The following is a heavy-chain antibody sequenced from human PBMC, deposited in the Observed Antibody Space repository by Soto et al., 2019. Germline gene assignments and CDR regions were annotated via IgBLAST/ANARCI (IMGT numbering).Heavy chain of an antibody. CDR1: GGSISSGGYS. Sequence: TLSLTCAVSGGSISSGGYSWSWIRQPPGKGLEWIGYIYHSGSTYYNPSLKSRVTISVDTSKNQFSLKLSSVTAADTAVYYCAMANGGRQPFDEWGQGTPVTVSS. D-gene: IGHD2-8*01. J-gene: IGHJ4*02. CDR3: AMANGGRQPFDE. CDR2: IYHSGST. V-gene: IGHV4-30-2*05.